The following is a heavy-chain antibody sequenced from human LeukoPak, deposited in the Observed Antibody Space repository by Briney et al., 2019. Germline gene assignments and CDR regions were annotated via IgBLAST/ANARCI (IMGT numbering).Heavy chain of an antibody. D-gene: IGHD3-3*02. Sequence: ASVKVSCKASGYTFTSCGIIWVRQAPGQGLEWMGWISAYNGNTNYAQKLQGRVTMTTDTSTSTAYMELRSLRSDDTAVYYCARDVLAEHWFDPWGQGTLVTVSS. J-gene: IGHJ5*02. CDR2: ISAYNGNT. CDR1: GYTFTSCG. CDR3: ARDVLAEHWFDP. V-gene: IGHV1-18*01.